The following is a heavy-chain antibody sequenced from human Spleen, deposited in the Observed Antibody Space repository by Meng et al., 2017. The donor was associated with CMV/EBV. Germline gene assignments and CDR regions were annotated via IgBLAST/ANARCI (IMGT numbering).Heavy chain of an antibody. Sequence: LSCAASGFTFSNYLMHWVRQAPGKGLEWLAIISHDGNSDFYSDSVKGRFTISRDNFKSALYLQMNGLRPEDTAVYYCVMSTPYYFDYWGQGTLVTVSS. D-gene: IGHD2-15*01. CDR3: VMSTPYYFDY. J-gene: IGHJ4*02. CDR1: GFTFSNYL. CDR2: ISHDGNSD. V-gene: IGHV3-30*03.